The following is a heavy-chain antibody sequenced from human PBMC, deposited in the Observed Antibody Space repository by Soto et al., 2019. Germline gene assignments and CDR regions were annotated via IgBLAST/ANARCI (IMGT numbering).Heavy chain of an antibody. CDR2: IIPIFGTA. J-gene: IGHJ6*02. V-gene: IGHV1-69*13. CDR1: GGTFSSYA. Sequence: GASVKVSCKASGGTFSSYAISWVRQAPGQGLEWMGGIIPIFGTANYAQKFQGRVTITADESTSTAYMELSSLRSEDTAVYYCVQWTTGYYYGMDVWGQGTTVTVS. CDR3: VQWTTGYYYGMDV. D-gene: IGHD2-8*01.